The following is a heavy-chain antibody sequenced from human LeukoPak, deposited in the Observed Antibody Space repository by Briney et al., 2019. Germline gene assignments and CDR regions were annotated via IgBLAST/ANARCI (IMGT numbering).Heavy chain of an antibody. Sequence: SETLSLTFTVSGYSISSGYYWGWIRQPPGKGLEWIGSIYYSGSTYYNPSLKSRVTISVDTSKNQFSLKLSSVTAADTAVYYCARQGGGGRAFDIWGQGTMVTVSS. CDR3: ARQGGGGRAFDI. D-gene: IGHD1-26*01. J-gene: IGHJ3*02. V-gene: IGHV4-38-2*02. CDR1: GYSISSGYY. CDR2: IYYSGST.